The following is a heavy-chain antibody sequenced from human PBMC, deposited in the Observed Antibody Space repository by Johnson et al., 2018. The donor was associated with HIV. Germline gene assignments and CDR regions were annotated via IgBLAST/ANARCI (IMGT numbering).Heavy chain of an antibody. J-gene: IGHJ3*02. CDR1: GFTFSSYA. V-gene: IGHV3-30-3*01. CDR2: ISYDENNK. Sequence: QVQLVESGGGVVQPGRSLRLSCAASGFTFSSYAIHWVRQAPGKWLEWVAVISYDENNKYYADSVKARFTISRDNSKNTLYLQMNSLRAKDTAVYYCAREIGYSSSWYLGSGWYPDAFDIWGQGTMVTVSS. D-gene: IGHD6-13*01. CDR3: AREIGYSSSWYLGSGWYPDAFDI.